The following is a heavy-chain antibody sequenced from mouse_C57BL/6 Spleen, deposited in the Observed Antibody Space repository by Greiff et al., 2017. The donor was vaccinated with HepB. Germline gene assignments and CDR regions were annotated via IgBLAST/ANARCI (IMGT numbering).Heavy chain of an antibody. CDR1: GYTFTSYW. V-gene: IGHV1-64*01. J-gene: IGHJ1*03. CDR2: IHPNSGST. Sequence: QVQLQQSGAELVKPGASVKLSCKASGYTFTSYWMHWVKQRPGQGLEWIGMIHPNSGSTNYNEKFKSKATLTVDKSSSTAYMQLSSLTSEDSAVYYCARSYYYGSAPDVWGTGTTVTVSS. CDR3: ARSYYYGSAPDV. D-gene: IGHD1-1*01.